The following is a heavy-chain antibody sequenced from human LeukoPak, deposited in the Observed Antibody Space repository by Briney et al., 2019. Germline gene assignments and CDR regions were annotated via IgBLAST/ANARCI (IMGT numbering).Heavy chain of an antibody. CDR3: ARDRGAGYYDSSGYESYCFDY. CDR2: ISSSGSTI. Sequence: PGGSLRLSCAASGFTFSDYYMSWIRQAPGKGLEWVSYISSSGSTIYYADSVKGRFTISRDNAKNSLYLQMNSLRAEDTAVYYCARDRGAGYYDSSGYESYCFDYWGQGTLVTVSS. V-gene: IGHV3-11*01. D-gene: IGHD3-22*01. J-gene: IGHJ4*02. CDR1: GFTFSDYY.